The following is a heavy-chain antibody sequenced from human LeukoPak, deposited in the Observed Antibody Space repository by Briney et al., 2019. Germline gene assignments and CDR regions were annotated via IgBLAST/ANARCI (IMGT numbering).Heavy chain of an antibody. CDR2: ISAYNGNT. CDR3: ARDQAGSAAGTSGYYYYYGMDV. J-gene: IGHJ6*02. D-gene: IGHD6-13*01. Sequence: ASVKVSCKASGYTFTSYGISWMRQAPGQGLEWMGWISAYNGNTNYAQKLQGRVTMTTDTSTSTAYMELRSLRSDDTAVYYCARDQAGSAAGTSGYYYYYGMDVWGQGTTVTVSS. V-gene: IGHV1-18*01. CDR1: GYTFTSYG.